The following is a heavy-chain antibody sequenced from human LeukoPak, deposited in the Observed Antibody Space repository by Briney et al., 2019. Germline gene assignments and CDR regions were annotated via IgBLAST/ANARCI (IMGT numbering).Heavy chain of an antibody. V-gene: IGHV3-23*01. CDR2: ILANGDKT. D-gene: IGHD1/OR15-1a*01. CDR3: AKDEKPDGRWNIDH. Sequence: GGSLRLSCAASGFTFSGYTMNWVCQAPGKGLEWDSGILANGDKTYYADSVKGRFTISRDNSKNTLWLQMVSLRAEDMAVYYCAKDEKPDGRWNIDHWGQGTLVTVSS. J-gene: IGHJ4*02. CDR1: GFTFSGYT.